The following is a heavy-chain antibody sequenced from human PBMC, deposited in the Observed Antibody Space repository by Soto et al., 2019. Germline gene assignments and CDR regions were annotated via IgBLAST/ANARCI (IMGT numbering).Heavy chain of an antibody. J-gene: IGHJ4*02. CDR2: ISYDGSNK. D-gene: IGHD3-16*01. CDR1: GFTFSSYA. CDR3: ARGGSLFPADPFDY. Sequence: QVQLVESGGGVVQPGRSLRLSCAASGFTFSSYAMHWVRQAPGKGLEWVAVISYDGSNKYYADSVKGRFTISRDNSKNTLYLQMKSLRAEDTAVYYCARGGSLFPADPFDYWGQGTLVTVSS. V-gene: IGHV3-30-3*01.